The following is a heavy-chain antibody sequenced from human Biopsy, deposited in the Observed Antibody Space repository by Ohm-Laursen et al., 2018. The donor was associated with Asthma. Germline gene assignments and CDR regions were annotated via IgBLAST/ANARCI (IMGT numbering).Heavy chain of an antibody. J-gene: IGHJ6*02. CDR2: IWNDGNKN. V-gene: IGHV3-33*01. Sequence: SLRLSCSASGFTFSKNGMHWVRQAPGKGLEWVALIWNDGNKNYYADSVRGRFTISRDNSKNMLYLQMNSLRAEDTAVYFCARGIYDMDVRGQGTAVNVSS. CDR3: ARGIYDMDV. CDR1: GFTFSKNG.